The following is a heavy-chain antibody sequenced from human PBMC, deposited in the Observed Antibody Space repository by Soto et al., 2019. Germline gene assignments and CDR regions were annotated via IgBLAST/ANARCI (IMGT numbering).Heavy chain of an antibody. V-gene: IGHV4-34*01. CDR1: GGSFSGYY. D-gene: IGHD2-2*01. Sequence: SETLSLTCAVYGGSFSGYYWSWIRQPPGKGLEWIGEINHSGSTNYNPSLKSRVTISVDTSKNQFSLKLSSVTAANTAVYYCARGQGVVVPAAPRGMDVWGQGTTVTVSS. CDR2: INHSGST. CDR3: ARGQGVVVPAAPRGMDV. J-gene: IGHJ6*02.